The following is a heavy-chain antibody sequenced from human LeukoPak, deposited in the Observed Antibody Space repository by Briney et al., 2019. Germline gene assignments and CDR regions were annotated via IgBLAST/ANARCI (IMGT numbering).Heavy chain of an antibody. D-gene: IGHD6-13*01. J-gene: IGHJ6*02. CDR2: IYTSGST. Sequence: SETLSLTCTVSGSSMSSGSYYWSWIRQPAGKGLERIGRIYTSGSTNYNPSLKSRVTISVDTSKNQFSLKLSSVTAADTAVYYCAREEVAAAGQTYYYYGMDVWGHGTTVTVSS. CDR3: AREEVAAAGQTYYYYGMDV. V-gene: IGHV4-61*02. CDR1: GSSMSSGSYY.